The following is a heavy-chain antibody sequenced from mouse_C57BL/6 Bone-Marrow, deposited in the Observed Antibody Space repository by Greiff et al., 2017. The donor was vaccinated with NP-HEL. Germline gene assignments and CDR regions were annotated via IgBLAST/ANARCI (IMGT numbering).Heavy chain of an antibody. V-gene: IGHV1-69*01. CDR2: IDPSDSYT. CDR1: GYTFTSYW. D-gene: IGHD1-1*01. J-gene: IGHJ1*03. CDR3: ARERFYYGSSRYFDV. Sequence: VQLQQPGAELVMPGASVKLSCKASGYTFTSYWMHWVKQRPGQGLEWIGEIDPSDSYTNYNQKFKGKSTLTVDKSSSTAYMQLSSLTSEDSAVYYCARERFYYGSSRYFDVWGTGTTVTVSS.